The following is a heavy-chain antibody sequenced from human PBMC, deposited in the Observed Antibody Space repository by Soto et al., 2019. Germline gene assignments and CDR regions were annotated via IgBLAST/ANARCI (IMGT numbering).Heavy chain of an antibody. D-gene: IGHD3-22*01. CDR3: ERVYYDSSGYYRYYYYYGK. CDR2: IKQDGSEK. CDR1: GFTLSSYW. V-gene: IGHV3-7*01. Sequence: PGGSLRLSCAASGFTLSSYWMSWVRQAPGKGLEWVANIKQDGSEKYYVDSVKGRFTISRDNAKNSLYLQMNSQRGEDTAVYYCERVYYDSSGYYRYYYYYGK. J-gene: IGHJ6*01.